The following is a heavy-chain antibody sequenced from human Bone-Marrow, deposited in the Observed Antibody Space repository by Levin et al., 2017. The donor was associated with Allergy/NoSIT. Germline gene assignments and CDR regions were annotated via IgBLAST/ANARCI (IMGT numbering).Heavy chain of an antibody. D-gene: IGHD2-15*01. V-gene: IGHV3-30*18. Sequence: GSLRLSCAASGFTFSSYGMHWVRQAPGKGLEWVAVISYDGSNKYYADSVKGRFTISRDNSKNTLYLQMNSLRAEDTAVYYCAKTYIVVVVAATHFDYWGQGTLVTVSS. CDR2: ISYDGSNK. J-gene: IGHJ4*02. CDR1: GFTFSSYG. CDR3: AKTYIVVVVAATHFDY.